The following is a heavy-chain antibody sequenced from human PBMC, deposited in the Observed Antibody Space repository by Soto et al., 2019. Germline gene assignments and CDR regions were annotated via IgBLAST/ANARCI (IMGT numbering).Heavy chain of an antibody. CDR3: ARGARHLPEGWFDP. CDR1: RFTFSSYG. Sequence: QVQLVESGGGVVQPGRSLRLSCTASRFTFSSYGMHWVRQAPGKGLEWVAVISHDGSNKYYADSVKGRFTISRDNSKNTLYLQMNSLRAEDTAVYYCARGARHLPEGWFDPWGQGTLVTVSS. J-gene: IGHJ5*02. V-gene: IGHV3-30*03. CDR2: ISHDGSNK.